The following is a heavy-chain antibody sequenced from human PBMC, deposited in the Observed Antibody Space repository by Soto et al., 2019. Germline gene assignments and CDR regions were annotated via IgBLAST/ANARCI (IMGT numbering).Heavy chain of an antibody. CDR3: AKERMEQYQLLPFFDY. CDR2: ISYDGSNE. V-gene: IGHV3-30*18. Sequence: GGSLRLSCAASGFTFSSHGMHWLRQAPGKGLEWVTVISYDGSNEYYADSVKGRFTIFRDNSKNILYLQMNSLRTEDTAVYYCAKERMEQYQLLPFFDYWGQGTLVTVSS. J-gene: IGHJ4*02. D-gene: IGHD2-2*01. CDR1: GFTFSSHG.